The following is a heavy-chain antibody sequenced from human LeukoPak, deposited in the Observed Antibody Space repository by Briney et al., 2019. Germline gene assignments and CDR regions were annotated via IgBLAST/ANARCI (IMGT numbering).Heavy chain of an antibody. J-gene: IGHJ5*02. CDR3: ARDLTSSSGWS. Sequence: GGSLRLSCAASGFTVSSNYMSWVRQAPGKGLEWVSVIYSGGSTYYADSVKGRFTISRDNSKNTLYLQRNSLRAEDTAVYYCARDLTSSSGWSWGQGTLVTVSS. D-gene: IGHD6-19*01. V-gene: IGHV3-66*02. CDR1: GFTVSSNY. CDR2: IYSGGST.